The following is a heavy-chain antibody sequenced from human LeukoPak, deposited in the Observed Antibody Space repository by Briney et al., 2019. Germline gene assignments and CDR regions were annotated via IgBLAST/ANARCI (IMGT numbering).Heavy chain of an antibody. D-gene: IGHD4-17*01. CDR3: ARGGYGDYGAHDY. J-gene: IGHJ4*02. CDR1: GGSISGYY. CDR2: IYTSGST. Sequence: SETLSLTCSVSGGSISGYYWTWIRQPAEMGLEWIGRIYTSGSTNYNPSLKSRVTMSVDTSKNQFSLKLSSVTAADTAVYYCARGGYGDYGAHDYWGQGTLVTVSS. V-gene: IGHV4-4*07.